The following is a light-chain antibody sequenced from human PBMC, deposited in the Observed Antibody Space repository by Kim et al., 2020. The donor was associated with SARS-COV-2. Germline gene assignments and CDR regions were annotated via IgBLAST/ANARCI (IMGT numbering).Light chain of an antibody. Sequence: DIQMTQSPSSLSASVGDRVTITCQASQDISNYLNWYQRKPGKAPKLLIYDASNLETGVPSRFSGSGSGTHFTLTISSLQPEDIATYFCQQYNNLTFTFGPGTKVDIK. J-gene: IGKJ3*01. CDR1: QDISNY. CDR3: QQYNNLTFT. CDR2: DAS. V-gene: IGKV1-33*01.